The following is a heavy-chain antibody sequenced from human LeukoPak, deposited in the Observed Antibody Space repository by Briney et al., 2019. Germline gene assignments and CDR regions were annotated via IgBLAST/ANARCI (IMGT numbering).Heavy chain of an antibody. D-gene: IGHD3-16*01. V-gene: IGHV4-39*07. CDR3: ARVGMIYYYYMDV. J-gene: IGHJ6*03. CDR1: GGSISSCTYS. CDR2: FSCSGST. Sequence: PPETLSLTCSVSGGSISSCTYSWGWIRQPPGKGLEWIGSFSCSGSTYYNPSLKSRVTISVDTSKSQFSLYMDSVTAADTAVYYCARVGMIYYYYMDVWGKGTTVTVSS.